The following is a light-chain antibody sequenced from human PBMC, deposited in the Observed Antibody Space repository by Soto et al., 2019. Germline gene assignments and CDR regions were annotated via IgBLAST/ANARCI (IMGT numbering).Light chain of an antibody. CDR1: KSDIDVYDF. V-gene: IGLV2-8*01. CDR3: KSYAGSNTYV. CDR2: EVV. Sequence: QSALTQPPSASGAPGQSVTISCTGTKSDIDVYDFVSWYQHQPGKAPRLIIYEVVQRPSGVPYRFSGTKSGTTASLTVSGLQAADEADYFCKSYAGSNTYVFGSGTKLTVL. J-gene: IGLJ1*01.